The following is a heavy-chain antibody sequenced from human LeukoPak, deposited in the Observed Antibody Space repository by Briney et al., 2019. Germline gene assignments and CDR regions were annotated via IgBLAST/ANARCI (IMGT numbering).Heavy chain of an antibody. D-gene: IGHD3-10*01. CDR2: ISYDGSNK. V-gene: IGHV3-30*18. CDR3: AKDPLWVRGVIHPPHYFDY. J-gene: IGHJ4*02. CDR1: GFTFSSYG. Sequence: GGTLRLSCAACGFTFSSYGMHWVRQAPGKGLEWGVVISYDGSNKYYADSVKGRFTISGDNSKDTLYLQMNSLRAEDTAVYYCAKDPLWVRGVIHPPHYFDYWGQGTLVTVSS.